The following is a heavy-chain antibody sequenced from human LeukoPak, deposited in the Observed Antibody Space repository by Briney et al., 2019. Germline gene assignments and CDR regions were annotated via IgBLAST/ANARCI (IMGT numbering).Heavy chain of an antibody. CDR1: GFTFSSYW. CDR3: ARDGYRLKDAFDI. D-gene: IGHD6-13*01. CDR2: IKQDGSEK. J-gene: IGHJ3*02. Sequence: GGSLRLSCAASGFTFSSYWMSWVRQAPGKGLEWVANIKQDGSEKYYVDSVKGRFTISRDNAKNSLYLQMNSLRAEDTAVYYCARDGYRLKDAFDIWGQGTMVTVSS. V-gene: IGHV3-7*01.